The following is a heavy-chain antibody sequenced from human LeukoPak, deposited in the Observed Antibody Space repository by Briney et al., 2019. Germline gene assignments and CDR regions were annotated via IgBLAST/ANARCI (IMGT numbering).Heavy chain of an antibody. D-gene: IGHD3-22*01. Sequence: GGSLRLSCAAYGFTFSNYEMNWVRQAPGKGLEWISYISSGGSDIYYASSVKGRFTISRDNAKNSLFLQMNSLRAEDTAVYYCARVGTKSSSSGYYFAVGFDCWGQGSQVTVSS. CDR3: ARVGTKSSSSGYYFAVGFDC. J-gene: IGHJ4*02. V-gene: IGHV3-48*03. CDR1: GFTFSNYE. CDR2: ISSGGSDI.